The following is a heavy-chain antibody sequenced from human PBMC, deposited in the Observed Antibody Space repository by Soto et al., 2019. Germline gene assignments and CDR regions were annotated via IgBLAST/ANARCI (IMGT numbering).Heavy chain of an antibody. J-gene: IGHJ4*02. CDR2: IWYDGSNE. Sequence: QVQLVESGGGVVQPGRSLRLSCAAPGFTFSTYGMHWVRQAPGKGLEWVAFIWYDGSNESYEDSVKGRFTIYRDNSKNTLYLQMNSLRAEDTAVYYCARPRNGYNRGPFDLWGQGTLVTVSS. D-gene: IGHD6-25*01. CDR3: ARPRNGYNRGPFDL. V-gene: IGHV3-33*01. CDR1: GFTFSTYG.